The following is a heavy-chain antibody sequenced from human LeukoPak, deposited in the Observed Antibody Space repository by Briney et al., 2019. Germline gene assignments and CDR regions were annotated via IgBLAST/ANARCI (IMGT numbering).Heavy chain of an antibody. D-gene: IGHD5-12*01. CDR3: AKDCGDSGYDCFDY. CDR1: GFTFSSHG. V-gene: IGHV3-33*06. Sequence: GGSLRLSCAASGFTFSSHGVHWVRQAPGKGLEWVGVIWYDGSNKFYADSVRGRFTISRDNSKNTLYVQMNSLRAEDTAVYYCAKDCGDSGYDCFDYWGQGTLVTVSS. J-gene: IGHJ4*02. CDR2: IWYDGSNK.